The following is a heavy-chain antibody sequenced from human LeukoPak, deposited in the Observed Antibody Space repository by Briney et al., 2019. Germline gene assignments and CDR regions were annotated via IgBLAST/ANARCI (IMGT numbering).Heavy chain of an antibody. CDR3: ARLIVGATNIDY. CDR1: GGSISSSSYY. J-gene: IGHJ4*02. V-gene: IGHV4-39*02. D-gene: IGHD1-26*01. Sequence: KPSETLSLTCTVSGGSISSSSYYWGWIRQPPGKGLEWVGNIYHSGSTYYNPSLKSRVTISVDTSKNHFSLRLSFVTAADTAVYYCARLIVGATNIDYWGQGTLVTVSS. CDR2: IYHSGST.